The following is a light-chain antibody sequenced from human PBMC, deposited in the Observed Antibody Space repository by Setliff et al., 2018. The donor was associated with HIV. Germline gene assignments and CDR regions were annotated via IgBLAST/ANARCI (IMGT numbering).Light chain of an antibody. CDR2: EVG. V-gene: IGLV2-14*01. Sequence: QSALTQPASVSGSPGQSITISCTGTSSDVGSYGYVSWYQQHPGKVPKLMLYEVGNRPSGVSNRFSGSKSGNTASLTISGLQAEDEADYYCCSYTSSTTLVFGTGTKVTVL. J-gene: IGLJ1*01. CDR3: CSYTSSTTLV. CDR1: SSDVGSYGY.